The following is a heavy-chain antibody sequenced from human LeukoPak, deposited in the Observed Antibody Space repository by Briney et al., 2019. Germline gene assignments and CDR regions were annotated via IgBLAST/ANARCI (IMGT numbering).Heavy chain of an antibody. J-gene: IGHJ4*02. CDR1: GYTFTSYA. CDR2: INPNSGGT. V-gene: IGHV1-2*02. CDR3: ARVDGSPDY. D-gene: IGHD2-15*01. Sequence: VASVKVSCKASGYTFTSYAIHWVRQAPGQGLEWMGWINPNSGGTNYAQKFQGRVTMTRDTSISTAYMELSSLRSEDTAVYFCARVDGSPDYWGQGNPVTVSS.